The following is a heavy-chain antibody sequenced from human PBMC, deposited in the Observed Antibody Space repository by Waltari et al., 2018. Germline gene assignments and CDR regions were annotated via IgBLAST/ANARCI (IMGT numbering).Heavy chain of an antibody. J-gene: IGHJ3*02. V-gene: IGHV3-48*01. CDR1: GFTFSSYS. CDR3: ASGIGAAAEQAFDI. D-gene: IGHD6-13*01. Sequence: EVQLVESGGGLVQPGGSLRLSCAASGFTFSSYSMNWVRQAPGKGLEWVSYISSSSSTIYYADSVKGRFTISRDNAKNSLYLQMNSLRAEDTAVYYCASGIGAAAEQAFDIWGQGTMVTVSS. CDR2: ISSSSSTI.